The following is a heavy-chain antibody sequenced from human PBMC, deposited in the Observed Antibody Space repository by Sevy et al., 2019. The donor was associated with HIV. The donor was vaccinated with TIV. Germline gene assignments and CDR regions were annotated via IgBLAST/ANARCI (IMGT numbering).Heavy chain of an antibody. D-gene: IGHD3-22*01. V-gene: IGHV3-23*01. J-gene: IGHJ6*02. Sequence: GGSLRLSCAASGFTFSTYAMSWVRQAPGKGLEWVSVISGSGGDTYYAESVKGRFTISRENSKNRLYRQMNSLRAEDTAVYYCAKDAYYYDGSGYSMSQWYYGMDVWGQGTTVTVSS. CDR3: AKDAYYYDGSGYSMSQWYYGMDV. CDR2: ISGSGGDT. CDR1: GFTFSTYA.